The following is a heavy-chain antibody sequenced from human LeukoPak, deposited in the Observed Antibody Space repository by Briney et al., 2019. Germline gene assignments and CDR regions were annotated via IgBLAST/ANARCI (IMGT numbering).Heavy chain of an antibody. CDR2: ISSSGSTI. V-gene: IGHV3-11*04. D-gene: IGHD2-2*01. J-gene: IGHJ4*02. Sequence: GGSLRLSCAASGFTFSDYYMSWIRQAPGKGLEWVSYISSSGSTIYYADSVKGRFTISRDNAKNSLYLQMYSLRAEDTAVYYCARDVKTRYCSSTSCYVPFDYWGQGTLVTVSS. CDR1: GFTFSDYY. CDR3: ARDVKTRYCSSTSCYVPFDY.